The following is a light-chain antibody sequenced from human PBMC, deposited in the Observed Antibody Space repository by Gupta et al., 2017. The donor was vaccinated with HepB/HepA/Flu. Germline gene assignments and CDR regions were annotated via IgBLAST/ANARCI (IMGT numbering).Light chain of an antibody. CDR1: QSVSSY. Sequence: DIVLTQSPATLSLSPGERATLSCRASQSVSSYLAWYQQKPGKAPRLLIYDASNRATGIPARFSGSGSGTDCTLTISSLEPEDFAVYYCQQRSNWPGTFGGGTKVEIK. CDR3: QQRSNWPGT. J-gene: IGKJ4*01. CDR2: DAS. V-gene: IGKV3-11*01.